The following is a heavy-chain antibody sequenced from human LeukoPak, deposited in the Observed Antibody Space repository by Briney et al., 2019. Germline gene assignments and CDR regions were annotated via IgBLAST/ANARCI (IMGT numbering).Heavy chain of an antibody. J-gene: IGHJ4*02. D-gene: IGHD6-19*01. CDR2: IYYSGST. CDR1: GGSISSYY. Sequence: SETLSLTCTVSGGSISSYYWSWIRQPPGKGLEWIGYIYYSGSTNYDPSLKSRVTISVDTSKNQFSLKLSSVTAADTAVYYCARDLQGVAGYSDYWGQGTLVTVSS. CDR3: ARDLQGVAGYSDY. V-gene: IGHV4-59*01.